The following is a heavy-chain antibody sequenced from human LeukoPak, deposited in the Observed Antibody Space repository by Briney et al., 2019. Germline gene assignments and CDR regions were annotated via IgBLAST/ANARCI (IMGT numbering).Heavy chain of an antibody. CDR1: GFTFSSYA. V-gene: IGHV3-23*01. CDR3: AKGDYSVAGTFDY. CDR2: ISGSGGST. Sequence: GGSLRLSCAASGFTFSSYAMSWVRQAPGKGLEWVSAISGSGGSTYYADSVEGRFTISRDNSKNTLYLQMNSLRAEDTAVYHCAKGDYSVAGTFDYWGQGTLVTVSS. J-gene: IGHJ4*02. D-gene: IGHD6-19*01.